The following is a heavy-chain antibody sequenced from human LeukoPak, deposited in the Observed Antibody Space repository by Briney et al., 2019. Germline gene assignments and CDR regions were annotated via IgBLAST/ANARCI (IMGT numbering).Heavy chain of an antibody. Sequence: GGSLRLSCAASGLTFSSYSMNWVRQAPGKGLEWVSSISDSGGSTYYADSVKGRFTVSRDNSKNTLYLQMSSLRADDTAVYYCATPRGIVVVVAAPSFDFWGQGTLVTVSS. J-gene: IGHJ4*02. CDR2: ISDSGGST. V-gene: IGHV3-23*01. CDR1: GLTFSSYS. D-gene: IGHD2-15*01. CDR3: ATPRGIVVVVAAPSFDF.